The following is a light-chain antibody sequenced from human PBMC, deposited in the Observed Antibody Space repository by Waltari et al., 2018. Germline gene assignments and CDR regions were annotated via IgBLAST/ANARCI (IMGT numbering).Light chain of an antibody. J-gene: IGKJ1*01. CDR1: QSVSSSY. Sequence: EIVFPQSPGTLSLSPGERATLSCRASQSVSSSYLTWYQQKPGQAPRLLIYDASSRATGIPDRFSGSGSGTDFTLTISRLEPEDFAVYYCQQFGTSPWTFGQGTKVEIK. CDR3: QQFGTSPWT. V-gene: IGKV3-20*01. CDR2: DAS.